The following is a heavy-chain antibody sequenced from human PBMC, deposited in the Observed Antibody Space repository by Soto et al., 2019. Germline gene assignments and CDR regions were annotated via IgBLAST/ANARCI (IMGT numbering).Heavy chain of an antibody. Sequence: ASVKVSCKASGYTFTIYGINWVRQAPGQGLEWMGWISPDNGNTNYAQKLQGWVTMTRDTSISTAYMELSRLRSDDTAVYYCARSPYSSGWPDAFDIWGQGTMVTVSS. CDR3: ARSPYSSGWPDAFDI. D-gene: IGHD6-19*01. CDR2: ISPDNGNT. CDR1: GYTFTIYG. J-gene: IGHJ3*02. V-gene: IGHV1-18*01.